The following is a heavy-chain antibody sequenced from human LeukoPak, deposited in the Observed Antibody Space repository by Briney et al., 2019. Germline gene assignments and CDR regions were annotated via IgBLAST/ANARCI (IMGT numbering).Heavy chain of an antibody. Sequence: GGSLRLSCAASGFTFSTYSMNWVRQAPGKGLELVSSISSSSIYIYYADSVKGRFTISRDNAKNALYLQMNSLRAEDTAVYYCVRDKASTSFGDYYYGMDVWGQGTTVTVSS. CDR2: ISSSSIYI. V-gene: IGHV3-21*01. CDR1: GFTFSTYS. J-gene: IGHJ6*02. D-gene: IGHD6-13*01. CDR3: VRDKASTSFGDYYYGMDV.